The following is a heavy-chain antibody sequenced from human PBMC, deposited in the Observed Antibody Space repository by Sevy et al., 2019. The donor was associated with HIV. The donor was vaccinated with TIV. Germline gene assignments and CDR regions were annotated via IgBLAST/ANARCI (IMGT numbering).Heavy chain of an antibody. CDR3: ARVYYYDYSGPSF. J-gene: IGHJ4*02. Sequence: ASVKVSCKASGYNFINYYIHWVRQAPGQGLEWMGLINPSGGSTSSAQKFQDRVTMTRDTSTNTVYMELSSLRSEDTAIYYCARVYYYDYSGPSFWGQGTLVTVSS. CDR1: GYNFINYY. CDR2: INPSGGST. D-gene: IGHD3-22*01. V-gene: IGHV1-46*01.